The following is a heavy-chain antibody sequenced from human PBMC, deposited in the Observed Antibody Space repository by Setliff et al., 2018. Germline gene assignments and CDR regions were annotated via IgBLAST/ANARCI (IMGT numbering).Heavy chain of an antibody. V-gene: IGHV1-2*02. CDR1: GYTFVGYY. CDR3: AREPYDYIWGSYRSPYFDH. Sequence: ASVKVSCKASGYTFVGYYLHWVRQAPGQGLEWMGWINPKTGGTNYAQKFQGRVTMTRDASINTAFMHLSSLKSDDMAVYYCAREPYDYIWGSYRSPYFDHWGQGALVNVSS. CDR2: INPKTGGT. D-gene: IGHD3-16*02. J-gene: IGHJ4*02.